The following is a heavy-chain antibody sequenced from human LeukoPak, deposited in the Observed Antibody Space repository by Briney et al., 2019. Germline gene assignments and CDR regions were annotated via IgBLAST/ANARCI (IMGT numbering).Heavy chain of an antibody. J-gene: IGHJ4*02. Sequence: ASVKVSCKASGYTFTGYYMHWVRQAPGQGLEWMGWINPNSGGTNYAQKFQGRVTMTRDTSISTAYMELSRLRSDDTAVYYCARPVYYCSGGSCYTSYFDYWGQGTLVTVSS. CDR3: ARPVYYCSGGSCYTSYFDY. D-gene: IGHD2-15*01. CDR2: INPNSGGT. V-gene: IGHV1-2*02. CDR1: GYTFTGYY.